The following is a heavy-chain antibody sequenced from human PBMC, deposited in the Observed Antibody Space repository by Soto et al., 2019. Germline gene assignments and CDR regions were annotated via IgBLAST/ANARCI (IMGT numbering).Heavy chain of an antibody. V-gene: IGHV3-30*04. J-gene: IGHJ6*02. CDR2: ISYDGSNK. CDR3: AREGSWNDPYYYYGMDV. D-gene: IGHD1-1*01. CDR1: GFTFSSYA. Sequence: GESLKISCAASGFTFSSYAMHWVRQAPGKGLEWVAVISYDGSNKYYADSVKGRFTISRDNSKNTLYLQMNSLRAEDTAVYYCAREGSWNDPYYYYGMDVWGQGTTVTVSS.